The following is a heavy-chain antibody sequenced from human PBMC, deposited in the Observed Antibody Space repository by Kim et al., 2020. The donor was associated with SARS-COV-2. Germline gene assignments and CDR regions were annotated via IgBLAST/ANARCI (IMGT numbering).Heavy chain of an antibody. CDR2: IDCGNGDT. CDR3: LGGYYFDY. J-gene: IGHJ4*02. D-gene: IGHD2-15*01. Sequence: ASVKVSCKTSGHTFTEDSIHWVRQAPGQRLEWMGGIDCGNGDTIYSQKFQGRVTFTTDTSASTGYMELSSLTSEDPAVYYCLGGYYFDYWGQGTLVTV. V-gene: IGHV1-3*01. CDR1: GHTFTEDS.